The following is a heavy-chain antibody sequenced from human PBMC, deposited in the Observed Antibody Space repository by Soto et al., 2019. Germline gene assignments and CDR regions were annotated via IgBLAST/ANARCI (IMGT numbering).Heavy chain of an antibody. J-gene: IGHJ6*02. Sequence: PGESLKISCKGSGYSFTNYWIVWVRQMPGKGLEWMGIIYPGDSDTKYSPSFQGQVTISADTSISTAYLQWGSLEASDSAMYYCARKLEPGHYALDVWGQGTTVTVSS. V-gene: IGHV5-51*01. CDR2: IYPGDSDT. CDR1: GYSFTNYW. CDR3: ARKLEPGHYALDV.